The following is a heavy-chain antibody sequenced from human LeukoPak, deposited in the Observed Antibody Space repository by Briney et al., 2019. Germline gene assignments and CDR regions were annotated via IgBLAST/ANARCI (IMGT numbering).Heavy chain of an antibody. D-gene: IGHD4-17*01. CDR3: AKDPDYGDYPGGFDY. CDR2: IRYDGSNK. V-gene: IGHV3-30*02. CDR1: GFTFSSYG. Sequence: GGSLRLSCAASGFTFSSYGMHWVRQAPGKGLEWVAFIRYDGSNKYYADSVKGRFTISRDNSKNTLYLQMNSLRAEDTAVYYCAKDPDYGDYPGGFDYWGQGTLVTVSS. J-gene: IGHJ4*02.